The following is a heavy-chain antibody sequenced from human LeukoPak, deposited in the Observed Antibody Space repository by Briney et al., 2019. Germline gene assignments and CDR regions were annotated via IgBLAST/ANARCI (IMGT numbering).Heavy chain of an antibody. CDR2: INHSGST. D-gene: IGHD6-19*01. Sequence: SETLSLTCAVYGGSFSGYYWSWIRQPPGKGLEWIGEINHSGSTNYNPSLKSRVTMSVDTSNNQFSLKLSSVTAADTAVYYCARGSAWYNYWGQGILVTVSS. V-gene: IGHV4-34*01. CDR1: GGSFSGYY. CDR3: ARGSAWYNY. J-gene: IGHJ4*02.